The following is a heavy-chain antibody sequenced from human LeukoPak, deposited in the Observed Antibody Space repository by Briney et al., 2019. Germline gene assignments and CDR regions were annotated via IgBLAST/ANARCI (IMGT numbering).Heavy chain of an antibody. CDR2: IRYDGSNK. CDR3: ALKYYGDPYYYYYMDV. D-gene: IGHD4-17*01. CDR1: GFTFSSYG. V-gene: IGHV3-30*02. J-gene: IGHJ6*03. Sequence: GGSLRLSCAASGFTFSSYGMHWVRQAPGKGLEWVAFIRYDGSNKYYADSVKGRFTISRDNSKNTLYLQMNSLRAEDTAVYYCALKYYGDPYYYYYMDVWGRGTTVTVSS.